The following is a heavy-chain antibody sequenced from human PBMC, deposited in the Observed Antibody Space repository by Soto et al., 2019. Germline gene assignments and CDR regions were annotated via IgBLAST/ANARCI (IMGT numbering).Heavy chain of an antibody. Sequence: ASVKVSCKASGYTFTSYFMHWVRQAPGQGLEWMGIINPSGGSTSYAQKFQGRVTMTRDTSTSTVYMELSSLRSKDTAVYYCARQVVAYCSGGSCYSPNRHWFDPWGQGTLVTVSS. CDR3: ARQVVAYCSGGSCYSPNRHWFDP. D-gene: IGHD2-15*01. CDR2: INPSGGST. CDR1: GYTFTSYF. V-gene: IGHV1-46*01. J-gene: IGHJ5*02.